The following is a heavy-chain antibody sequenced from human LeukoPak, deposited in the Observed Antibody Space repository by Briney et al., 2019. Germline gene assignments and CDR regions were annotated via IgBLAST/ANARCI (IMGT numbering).Heavy chain of an antibody. Sequence: GGGLRLSCAASGVTFRNFDMHWVREAPGKGLEWGAVISNYGKNVYYARHVNGRFTISRDNSKITLYVEMKNLRAEDTAVYCCAKSWDKWDLDSWGQGTLVTVSS. J-gene: IGHJ4*02. CDR3: AKSWDKWDLDS. V-gene: IGHV3-30*18. D-gene: IGHD1-26*01. CDR2: ISNYGKNV. CDR1: GVTFRNFD.